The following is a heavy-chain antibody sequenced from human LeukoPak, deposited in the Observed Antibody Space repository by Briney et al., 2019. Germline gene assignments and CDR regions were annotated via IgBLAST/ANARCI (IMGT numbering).Heavy chain of an antibody. Sequence: TASETLSLTCTVSGGSISRGGYYWSWLRQHGGKGLEWIVYIYYRGPPYSNPSLKSRVPISVDPSKNQFSLKLSSVTAADTAVYYCARAISSGYCDYWGQGTLVTVSS. D-gene: IGHD3-22*01. V-gene: IGHV4-31*03. J-gene: IGHJ4*02. CDR1: GGSISRGGYY. CDR2: IYYRGPP. CDR3: ARAISSGYCDY.